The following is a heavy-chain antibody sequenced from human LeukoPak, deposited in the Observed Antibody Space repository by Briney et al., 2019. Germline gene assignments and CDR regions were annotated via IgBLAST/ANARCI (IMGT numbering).Heavy chain of an antibody. J-gene: IGHJ4*02. CDR3: AKVSAGYCTNGVCYTGSYFNY. CDR1: GFTFSNFW. D-gene: IGHD2-8*01. V-gene: IGHV3-74*03. Sequence: GGSLRLSCVGSGFTFSNFWMHWVRQAPGKGPVWVSRISNNGITTTDADSVRGRFTISRDNAKNTLYLQMNSLRAEDTAVYYCAKVSAGYCTNGVCYTGSYFNYWGQGTLVTVSS. CDR2: ISNNGITT.